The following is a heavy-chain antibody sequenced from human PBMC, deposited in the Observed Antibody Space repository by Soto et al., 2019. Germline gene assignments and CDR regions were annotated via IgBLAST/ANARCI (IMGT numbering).Heavy chain of an antibody. CDR1: GYTFTTYG. D-gene: IGHD3-3*01. CDR3: ARGAHGSGYVVY. Sequence: QVQLVQSGTEVKKPGASVKVSCKTSGYTFTTYGVNWVRQAPGQGLEWMGWISGYNGNTNYPQKFQGRVTMTTDTSRSTAYMELRSLTFEDTAVYYCARGAHGSGYVVYWGQGTLVTVSS. J-gene: IGHJ4*02. CDR2: ISGYNGNT. V-gene: IGHV1-18*01.